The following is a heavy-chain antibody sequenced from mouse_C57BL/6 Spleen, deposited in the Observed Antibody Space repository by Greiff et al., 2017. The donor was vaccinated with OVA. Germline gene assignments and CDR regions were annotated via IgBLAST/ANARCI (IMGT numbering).Heavy chain of an antibody. CDR2: ISYDGSN. CDR1: GYSITSGYY. CDR3: ASEDDGYYYAMDY. D-gene: IGHD2-3*01. Sequence: LQESGPGLVKPSQSLSLTCSVTGYSITSGYYWNWIRQFPGNKLEWMGYISYDGSNNYNPSLKNRISITRDTSKNQFFLKLNSVTTEDTATYYCASEDDGYYYAMDYWGQGTSVTVSS. V-gene: IGHV3-6*01. J-gene: IGHJ4*01.